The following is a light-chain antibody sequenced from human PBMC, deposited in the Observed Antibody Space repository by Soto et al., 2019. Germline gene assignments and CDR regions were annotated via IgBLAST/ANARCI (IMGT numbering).Light chain of an antibody. J-gene: IGKJ4*01. V-gene: IGKV3-11*01. CDR2: DAS. Sequence: EIVLTQSPATLSLSPGEGATLSCRASQSVSSYLAWYQQKPGQAPRLLIYDASIRATGIPARFSGSGSGTDLTLTISSLEPEDFAVYYCQQRSNWPSTFGGGTKVDIK. CDR1: QSVSSY. CDR3: QQRSNWPST.